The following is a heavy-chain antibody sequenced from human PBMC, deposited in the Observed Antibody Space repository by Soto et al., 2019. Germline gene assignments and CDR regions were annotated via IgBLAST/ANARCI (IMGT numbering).Heavy chain of an antibody. CDR2: IYYSGST. J-gene: IGHJ6*02. Sequence: SETLSLTCTVSGVSIISGDYYWSWIRQPPGKGLEWIGYIYYSGSTYYNPSLKSRVTISVDTSKNQFSLKLSSVTAADTAVYYCARASMEDYYDSSGYYYYYGMDVWGQGTTVTVSS. CDR1: GVSIISGDYY. CDR3: ARASMEDYYDSSGYYYYYGMDV. V-gene: IGHV4-30-4*01. D-gene: IGHD3-22*01.